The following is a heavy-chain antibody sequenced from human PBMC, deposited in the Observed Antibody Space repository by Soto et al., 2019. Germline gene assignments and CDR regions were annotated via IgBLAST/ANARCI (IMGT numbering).Heavy chain of an antibody. Sequence: QVQLVQSGAEVKKPGASVKVSCKASGYTFTSYAMHWVRQAPGQRLEWMGWINAGNGNTKYSQKFQGRVTITRDTSASTAYMELSSLRFEDTAVYYCARGYCSGGSCYRGLDYFDYWGQGTLVTVSS. J-gene: IGHJ4*02. CDR1: GYTFTSYA. CDR2: INAGNGNT. V-gene: IGHV1-3*01. CDR3: ARGYCSGGSCYRGLDYFDY. D-gene: IGHD2-15*01.